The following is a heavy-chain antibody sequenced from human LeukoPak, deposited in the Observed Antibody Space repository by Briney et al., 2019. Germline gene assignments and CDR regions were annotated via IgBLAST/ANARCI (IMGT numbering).Heavy chain of an antibody. CDR2: IRQDGGEK. V-gene: IGHV3-7*04. D-gene: IGHD3-22*01. CDR3: TRVDHVTSGYAWDY. CDR1: GFTFSTYW. J-gene: IGHJ4*02. Sequence: GGSLRLSCAASGFTFSTYWVSWVRQAPGKGLEWVANIRQDGGEKYCVDSVKGRFTISRDNAKNSLYLQMNSLRGEDTAVYYCTRVDHVTSGYAWDYWGQGTLVTVSS.